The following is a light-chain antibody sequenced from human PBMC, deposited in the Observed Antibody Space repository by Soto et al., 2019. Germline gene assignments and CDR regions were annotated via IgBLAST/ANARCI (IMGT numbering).Light chain of an antibody. CDR1: QSVSSSY. CDR3: QQYGSSPQFT. V-gene: IGKV3-20*01. J-gene: IGKJ3*01. Sequence: EIVLTQSPGTLSLSPGERATLSCRASQSVSSSYLAWYQQKPGQAPRLVVYGASSRATGIPDRFSGSGSGTDFTLTISSLEPEDFAVYYCQQYGSSPQFTFGPGTKVHIK. CDR2: GAS.